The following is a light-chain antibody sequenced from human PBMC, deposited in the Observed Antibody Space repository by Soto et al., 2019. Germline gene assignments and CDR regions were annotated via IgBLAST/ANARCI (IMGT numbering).Light chain of an antibody. CDR2: AAS. J-gene: IGKJ2*01. CDR3: QQSYGSPPYT. CDR1: QSISNY. Sequence: DIQMTQSPSSLSASVGVRVTITCRASQSISNYLNWYQQKPGKAPKPLIYAASSLQSGVPSRFSGSGSGTDFTLTISSLQPEDFATYYCQQSYGSPPYTFGQGTKLEIK. V-gene: IGKV1-39*01.